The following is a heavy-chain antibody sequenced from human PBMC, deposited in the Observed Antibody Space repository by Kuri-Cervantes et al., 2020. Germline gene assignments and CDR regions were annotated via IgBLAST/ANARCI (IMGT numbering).Heavy chain of an antibody. V-gene: IGHV4-34*01. CDR3: ARDGGYYDSSGYYWEPHAFDI. J-gene: IGHJ3*02. CDR2: INHSGST. CDR1: GRSLSDYY. Sequence: ESLKTFRAGFGRSLSDYYWSWVRQPPGKGLEWVGEINHSGSTNYNPSLKGRVTISVDTSKNQFSLQLNSVTHEDTAVYYCARDGGYYDSSGYYWEPHAFDIWGQGTMVTVSS. D-gene: IGHD3-22*01.